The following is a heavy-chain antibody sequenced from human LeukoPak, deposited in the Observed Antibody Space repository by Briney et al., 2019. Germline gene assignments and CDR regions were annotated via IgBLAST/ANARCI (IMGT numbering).Heavy chain of an antibody. D-gene: IGHD2-21*02. CDR2: ISYDGSNK. CDR3: AKDSRYCGGDCSDSYFDY. J-gene: IGHJ4*02. V-gene: IGHV3-30*18. Sequence: GGSLRLSCAASGFTFSSYGMHWVRQAPGKGLEWVAVISYDGSNKYYADSVKGRFTISRDNSKNTLYLQMNSLRAEDTAVYYCAKDSRYCGGDCSDSYFDYWGQGTLVTVSS. CDR1: GFTFSSYG.